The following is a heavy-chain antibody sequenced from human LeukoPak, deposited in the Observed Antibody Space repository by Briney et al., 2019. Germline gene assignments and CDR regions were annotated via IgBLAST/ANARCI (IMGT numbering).Heavy chain of an antibody. Sequence: ASVKVSCKASGYTFTSYYMHWVRQAPGQGLEWMGIINPSGGSTSYAQKFQGRVTMTRDTSTSTDYMELSSLRSEDTDVYYCAREGGPYYDSSGYYPPDYWGQGTLVTVSS. CDR2: INPSGGST. D-gene: IGHD3-22*01. CDR3: AREGGPYYDSSGYYPPDY. J-gene: IGHJ4*02. CDR1: GYTFTSYY. V-gene: IGHV1-46*01.